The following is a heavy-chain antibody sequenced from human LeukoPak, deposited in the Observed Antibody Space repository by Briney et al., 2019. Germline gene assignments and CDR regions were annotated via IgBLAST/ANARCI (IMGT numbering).Heavy chain of an antibody. CDR1: GFTSSSYA. D-gene: IGHD6-13*01. CDR3: ATDLFSSSWSRGAFDI. J-gene: IGHJ3*02. V-gene: IGHV3-23*01. CDR2: ISGSGGST. Sequence: GGSLRLSCAASGFTSSSYAMSWVRQAPGKGLEWVSAISGSGGSTYYADSVKGRFTISRDNSKNTLYLQMNSLRAEDTAVYYCATDLFSSSWSRGAFDIWGQGTMVTVSS.